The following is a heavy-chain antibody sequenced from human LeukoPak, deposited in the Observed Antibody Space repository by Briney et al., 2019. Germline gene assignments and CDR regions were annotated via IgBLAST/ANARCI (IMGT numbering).Heavy chain of an antibody. V-gene: IGHV1-2*02. CDR3: ARGSAPYYDILTYYFDY. CDR2: INPNSGGT. J-gene: IGHJ4*02. Sequence: GASVKVSCKASGYTFTGYYMHWVRQALGQGLEWMGWINPNSGGTNYAQKFQGRVTMTRDTSISTAYMELSRLRSDDTAVYYCARGSAPYYDILTYYFDYWGQGTLVTVSS. CDR1: GYTFTGYY. D-gene: IGHD3-9*01.